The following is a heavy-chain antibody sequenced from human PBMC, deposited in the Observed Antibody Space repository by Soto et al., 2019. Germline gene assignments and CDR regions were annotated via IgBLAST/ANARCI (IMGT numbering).Heavy chain of an antibody. CDR2: IYYSGNT. CDR3: ARLPYSSSLGVDY. CDR1: GGSISTSNYY. J-gene: IGHJ4*02. Sequence: SETLSLTCTVSGGSISTSNYYWGWIRQPPGKGLEWIGSIYYSGNTYYSPSLKSRVTISVDTSKNQFSLKLSSVTAADTAVYYCARLPYSSSLGVDYWGQGTLVTVSS. D-gene: IGHD6-6*01. V-gene: IGHV4-39*01.